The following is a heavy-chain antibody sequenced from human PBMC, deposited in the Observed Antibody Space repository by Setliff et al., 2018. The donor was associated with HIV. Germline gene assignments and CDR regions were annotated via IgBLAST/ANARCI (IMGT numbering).Heavy chain of an antibody. J-gene: IGHJ3*02. CDR2: IRSKTAGGTI. CDR1: GFTFSDHY. V-gene: IGHV3-15*01. Sequence: PGGSLRLSCAASGFTFSDHYMDWVRQAPGKGLEWVGRIRSKTAGGTIEYAAPVKGRFTISRDDSENTLYLQMNSLKTEDTAEYYCASDRVDGSENYYNAFDIWGQGTMVTVSS. D-gene: IGHD3-10*01. CDR3: ASDRVDGSENYYNAFDI.